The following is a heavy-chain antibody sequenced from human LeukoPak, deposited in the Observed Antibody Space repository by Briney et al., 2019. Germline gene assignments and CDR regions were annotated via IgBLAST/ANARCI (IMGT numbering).Heavy chain of an antibody. J-gene: IGHJ4*02. D-gene: IGHD1-26*01. V-gene: IGHV3-30*04. Sequence: GGSLRLSCAASGFTFSSYAMHWVRQAPGKGLEWVAVISYDGSNKYYADSVKGRFTISRDNSKNTLYLQMNSLRAEDTAVYYCAKDRVGATSAGFDYWGQGTLVTVSS. CDR1: GFTFSSYA. CDR2: ISYDGSNK. CDR3: AKDRVGATSAGFDY.